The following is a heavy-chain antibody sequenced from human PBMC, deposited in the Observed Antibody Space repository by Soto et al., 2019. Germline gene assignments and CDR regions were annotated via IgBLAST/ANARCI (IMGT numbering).Heavy chain of an antibody. CDR2: ISATGGSI. D-gene: IGHD3-10*01. V-gene: IGHV3-23*01. CDR1: GFTFNNYA. CDR3: ARGVLVVYWYGSGPGY. Sequence: EVQLLESGGGLVQPGGSLRLSCAASGFTFNNYAMNWVRQAPGKGPQWASTISATGGSIYYADSVKGRFTISRDRFKNTLYLQVNSLKTYDSVVYYCARGVLVVYWYGSGPGYWGQGTLVTVSS. J-gene: IGHJ4*02.